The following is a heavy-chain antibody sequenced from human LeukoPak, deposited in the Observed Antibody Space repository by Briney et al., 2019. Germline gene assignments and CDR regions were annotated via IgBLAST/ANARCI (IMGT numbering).Heavy chain of an antibody. Sequence: GGSLRLSCAASGFTFSSYAMHWVRQAPGKGLEWVAVISYDGSNKYYADSVKGRFTISRDNSKNTLYLQMNSLRAEDTAVYYCARGGSGSYYEDAFDIWGQGTMVTVSS. CDR3: ARGGSGSYYEDAFDI. V-gene: IGHV3-30*04. D-gene: IGHD3-10*01. CDR2: ISYDGSNK. CDR1: GFTFSSYA. J-gene: IGHJ3*02.